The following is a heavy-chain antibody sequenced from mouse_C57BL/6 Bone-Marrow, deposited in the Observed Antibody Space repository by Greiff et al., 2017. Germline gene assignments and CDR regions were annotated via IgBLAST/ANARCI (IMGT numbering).Heavy chain of an antibody. Sequence: QVQLQQPGAELVKPGASVKMSCKASGYTFTSYWITWVKQRPGQGLEWIGDIYPGSGSTNYNEKFKSKATLTVDTPSSTAYMQLSSLTSEDSAVYYWARSGIYGNYEEDAMDYWGQGTSVTVSS. CDR1: GYTFTSYW. J-gene: IGHJ4*01. CDR2: IYPGSGST. CDR3: ARSGIYGNYEEDAMDY. V-gene: IGHV1-55*01. D-gene: IGHD2-1*01.